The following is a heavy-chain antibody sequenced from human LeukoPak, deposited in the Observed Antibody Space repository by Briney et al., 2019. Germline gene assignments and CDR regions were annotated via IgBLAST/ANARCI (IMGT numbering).Heavy chain of an antibody. D-gene: IGHD6-13*01. CDR1: GFTFSSYG. V-gene: IGHV3-33*01. Sequence: GGSLRLSCAASGFTFSSYGMHWVRQAPGKGLEWVAVIWYDGSDKYYADSVKGRFTISRDNSKNTLYLQMNSLRAEDTAVYYCARDLSSSYSSVDHWGQGTLVTVSS. CDR2: IWYDGSDK. CDR3: ARDLSSSYSSVDH. J-gene: IGHJ4*02.